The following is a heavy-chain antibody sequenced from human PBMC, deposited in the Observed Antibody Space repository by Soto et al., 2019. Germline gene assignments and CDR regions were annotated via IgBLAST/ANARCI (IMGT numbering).Heavy chain of an antibody. Sequence: PSETLSLTCTVSGASITQYYWNWIRQSPGKGLEWIVSVSSTGSTVYNPSLTSRVTVSLDTSKNQFSLTLNSVTAADTAVYHCARVLRDVLSDRYYWYFDLWGRGTLVTVSS. CDR2: VSSTGST. CDR1: GASITQYY. V-gene: IGHV4-59*01. CDR3: ARVLRDVLSDRYYWYFDL. J-gene: IGHJ2*01. D-gene: IGHD3-16*02.